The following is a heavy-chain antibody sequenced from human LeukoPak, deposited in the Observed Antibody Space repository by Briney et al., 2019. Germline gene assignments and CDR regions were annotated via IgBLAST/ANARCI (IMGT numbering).Heavy chain of an antibody. CDR3: AKLPFYETSAPLRDLSF. J-gene: IGHJ4*02. CDR2: IYSGGST. Sequence: GGSLRLSCAASGFTVNSNYMSWVRQAPGKGLEWVSVIYSGGSTYYADSVKGRFTISRDNSKNTLYLQMSSLRAEDTAIYYCAKLPFYETSAPLRDLSFWGQGTLVTVSS. V-gene: IGHV3-53*01. CDR1: GFTVNSNY. D-gene: IGHD1-14*01.